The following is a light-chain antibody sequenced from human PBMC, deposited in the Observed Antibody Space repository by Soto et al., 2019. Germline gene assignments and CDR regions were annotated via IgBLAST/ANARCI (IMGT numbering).Light chain of an antibody. Sequence: QSVLTQPPSASGTPGQRVTISCSGSSSNIESNTVTWYQQLTGTAPKLVIYSNYDRPSGVPDRFSGSTSGTSASLVIRGLQSEDEADYYCAAWDDILNDYVFGGGTKLTVL. V-gene: IGLV1-44*01. J-gene: IGLJ1*01. CDR3: AAWDDILNDYV. CDR1: SSNIESNT. CDR2: SNY.